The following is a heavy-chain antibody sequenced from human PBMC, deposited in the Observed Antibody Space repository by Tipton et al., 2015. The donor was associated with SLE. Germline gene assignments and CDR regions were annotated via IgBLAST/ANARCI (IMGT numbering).Heavy chain of an antibody. D-gene: IGHD5-18*01. CDR1: GGSISSYY. CDR2: IYYSGST. CDR3: ARGGTAMAYWYFDL. V-gene: IGHV4-59*08. J-gene: IGHJ2*01. Sequence: LRLSCTVSGGSISSYYWSWIRQPPGKGLEWIGYIYYSGSTNYNPSLKSRVTILVDTSKNQFSLKLSSVTAADTAVYYCARGGTAMAYWYFDLWGRGTLVTVSS.